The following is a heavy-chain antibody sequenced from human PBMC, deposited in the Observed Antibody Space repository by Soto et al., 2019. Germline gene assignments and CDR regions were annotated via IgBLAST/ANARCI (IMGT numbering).Heavy chain of an antibody. J-gene: IGHJ4*02. Sequence: AGSLRLSCAASGFTFSSYAMSWVRQAPGKGLEWVSAISGSGGSTYYADSVKGRFTISRDNSKNTLYLQMNSLRAEDTAVYYCAKDLTKSIAALLDYWGQGTLVTVSS. CDR1: GFTFSSYA. D-gene: IGHD6-6*01. CDR3: AKDLTKSIAALLDY. V-gene: IGHV3-23*01. CDR2: ISGSGGST.